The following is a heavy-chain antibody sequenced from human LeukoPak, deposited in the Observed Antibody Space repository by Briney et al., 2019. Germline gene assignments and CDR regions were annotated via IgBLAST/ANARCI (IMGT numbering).Heavy chain of an antibody. CDR2: ISYDGSNK. Sequence: GGSLRLSCAASGFTFSSYGMHWVRQAPGKGLEWVAVISYDGSNKYYADSVKGRFTISRDNSKNTLYLQMNSLRAEDTAVYYCAKAPSTVTTVMYFQHWGQGTLVTVSS. CDR3: AKAPSTVTTVMYFQH. CDR1: GFTFSSYG. V-gene: IGHV3-30*18. D-gene: IGHD4-17*01. J-gene: IGHJ1*01.